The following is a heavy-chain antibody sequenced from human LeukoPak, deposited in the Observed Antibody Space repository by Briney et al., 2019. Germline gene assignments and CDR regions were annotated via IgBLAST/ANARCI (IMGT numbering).Heavy chain of an antibody. J-gene: IGHJ4*02. CDR2: IYHSGST. D-gene: IGHD1-26*01. CDR1: GYSISSGYY. Sequence: SETLSLTCAVSGYSISSGYYWGWIRQPPGKGLEWIGSIYHSGSTYYNPSLKSRVTISVDTSKNQFSLKLSSVTAADTAVYYCARAPTTGLVGAEGRPDYWGQGTLVTVSS. CDR3: ARAPTTGLVGAEGRPDY. V-gene: IGHV4-38-2*01.